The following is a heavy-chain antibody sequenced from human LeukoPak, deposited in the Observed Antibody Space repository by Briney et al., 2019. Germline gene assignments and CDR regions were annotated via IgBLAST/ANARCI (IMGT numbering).Heavy chain of an antibody. CDR2: ISYDGSNK. J-gene: IGHJ3*02. CDR1: GFTFSSYG. Sequence: PGRSLRLSCAASGFTFSSYGMHWVRQAPGKGLEWVAVISYDGSNKYYADSVKGRFTISRDNSKNTLYLQMNSLRAEDTAIYYWGKGAYYYDRTPFDIWGQGTMVNGSS. V-gene: IGHV3-30*18. D-gene: IGHD3-22*01. CDR3: GKGAYYYDRTPFDI.